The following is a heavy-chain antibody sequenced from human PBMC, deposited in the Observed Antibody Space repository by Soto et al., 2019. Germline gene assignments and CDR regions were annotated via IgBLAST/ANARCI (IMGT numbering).Heavy chain of an antibody. CDR2: INPNSGGT. J-gene: IGHJ5*02. CDR1: GYTFTGYY. V-gene: IGHV1-2*04. Sequence: QVQLVQSGAEVKKPGASVKVSCKASGYTFTGYYMHWVRQAPGQGLEWMGWINPNSGGTNYAQKFQGWVTMTRDTSISTAYMELSRLRSDDTAVYYCARAPIVVVPAAMQGHNWFDHWGQGTLVTVSS. D-gene: IGHD2-2*01. CDR3: ARAPIVVVPAAMQGHNWFDH.